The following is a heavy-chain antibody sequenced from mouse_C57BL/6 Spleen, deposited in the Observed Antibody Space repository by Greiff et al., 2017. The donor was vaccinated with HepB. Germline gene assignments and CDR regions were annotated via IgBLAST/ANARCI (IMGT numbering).Heavy chain of an antibody. D-gene: IGHD2-14*01. V-gene: IGHV5-9-1*02. CDR1: GFTFSSYA. CDR2: ISSGGDYI. Sequence: EVQRVESGEGLVKPGGSLKLSCAASGFTFSSYAMSWVRQTPEKRLEWVAYISSGGDYIYYADTVKGRFTISRDNARNTLYLQMSSLKSEDTAMYYCTRVACGCEIGFNKNKLMEGGKCAMDYWGQGTSVTVSS. CDR3: TRVACGCEIGFNKNKLMEGGKCAMDY. J-gene: IGHJ4*01.